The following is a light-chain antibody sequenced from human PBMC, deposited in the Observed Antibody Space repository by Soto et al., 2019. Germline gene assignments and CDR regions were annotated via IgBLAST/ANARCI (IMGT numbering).Light chain of an antibody. CDR1: QSVSSY. Sequence: EIVMTQSPATLYVSRGERATLSCRASQSVSSYLAWYQQKPGQAPRLLIYDASNRATGIPARFSGSGSGTDFTLTISSLEPEDFAVYYCQQRSNWRTFGQGTKVDI. V-gene: IGKV3-11*01. CDR3: QQRSNWRT. CDR2: DAS. J-gene: IGKJ1*01.